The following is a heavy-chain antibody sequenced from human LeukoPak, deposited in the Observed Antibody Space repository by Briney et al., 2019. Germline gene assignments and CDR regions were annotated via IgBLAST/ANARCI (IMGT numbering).Heavy chain of an antibody. J-gene: IGHJ6*01. Sequence: PSETLSLTCTVSHDSISNYYWSWIRQPPGKGLEWIGYVYVSGSTDYNPSLKSRVAMSLDTSKNQFVLKLRSMTAADTAVYFCATTEKNRYYINLWGPGTTVIVSS. CDR3: ATTEKNRYYINL. V-gene: IGHV4-59*01. CDR2: VYVSGST. CDR1: HDSISNYY. D-gene: IGHD2-21*01.